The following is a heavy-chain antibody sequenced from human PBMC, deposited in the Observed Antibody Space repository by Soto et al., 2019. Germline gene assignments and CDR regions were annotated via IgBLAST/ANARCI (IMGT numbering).Heavy chain of an antibody. V-gene: IGHV1-3*04. CDR2: INTGNGNT. CDR3: ARGYCGGDSCHYDY. J-gene: IGHJ4*02. Sequence: VTVSCKACGYTFTSHAIHWVRQAPGQSLEWMAWINTGNGNTKYSQKFQGRVTITRDTSASTAYMELSSLRPEDTAVYYCARGYCGGDSCHYDYWGQGTLVTVSS. D-gene: IGHD2-15*01. CDR1: GYTFTSHA.